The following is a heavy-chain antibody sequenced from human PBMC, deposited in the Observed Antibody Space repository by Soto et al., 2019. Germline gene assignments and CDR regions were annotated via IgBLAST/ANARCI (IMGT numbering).Heavy chain of an antibody. CDR3: ARDPAP. CDR2: VYYSGST. Sequence: PSETLSLTCTVSGGPISSYYWSWIRQPPGKGLEWIGYVYYSGSTNYNPSLKSRVTISVDTSKNQFSLKLTSVTAADTAVYYCARDPAPWGQGTLVTVS. CDR1: GGPISSYY. V-gene: IGHV4-59*12. J-gene: IGHJ5*02.